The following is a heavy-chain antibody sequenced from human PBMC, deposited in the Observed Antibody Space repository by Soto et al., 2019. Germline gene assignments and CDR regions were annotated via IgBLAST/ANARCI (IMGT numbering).Heavy chain of an antibody. Sequence: GGSLRLSCAASGFTFSSYGMHWVRQAPGKGLEWVAVIWYDGSNKYYADSVKGRFTISRDNSKNTLYLQMNSLRAEDTAVDYCARGLRALGGSGELSSYAFDIWGQGTMVTVSS. V-gene: IGHV3-33*01. CDR1: GFTFSSYG. CDR2: IWYDGSNK. D-gene: IGHD3-16*02. CDR3: ARGLRALGGSGELSSYAFDI. J-gene: IGHJ3*02.